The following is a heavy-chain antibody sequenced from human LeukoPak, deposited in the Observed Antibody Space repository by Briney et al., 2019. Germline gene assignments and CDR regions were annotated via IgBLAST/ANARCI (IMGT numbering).Heavy chain of an antibody. Sequence: SGGSLTLSCTASGFAFSTYAMSGVRRAPGKGLEWVSALSGSGGSTYYADSVKGRFTISRDNSKNTLYLQMNSLRAEDTAVYYCAKDQSYGFDYWGQGTLVTVSS. V-gene: IGHV3-23*01. CDR1: GFAFSTYA. CDR3: AKDQSYGFDY. D-gene: IGHD5-18*01. J-gene: IGHJ4*02. CDR2: LSGSGGST.